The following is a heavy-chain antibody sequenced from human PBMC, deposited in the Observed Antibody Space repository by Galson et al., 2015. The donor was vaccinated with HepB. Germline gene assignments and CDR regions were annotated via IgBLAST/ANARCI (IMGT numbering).Heavy chain of an antibody. Sequence: ETLSLTCTVSGGSISSYYWSWIRQPPGKGLEWIGYIYYSGSTNYNPSLKSRVTISVDTSKNQFSLKLSSVTAADTAVYYCARLSPSYSGYYEYYMDVWGKGTTVTVSS. CDR2: IYYSGST. CDR3: ARLSPSYSGYYEYYMDV. J-gene: IGHJ6*03. V-gene: IGHV4-59*01. CDR1: GGSISSYY. D-gene: IGHD3-22*01.